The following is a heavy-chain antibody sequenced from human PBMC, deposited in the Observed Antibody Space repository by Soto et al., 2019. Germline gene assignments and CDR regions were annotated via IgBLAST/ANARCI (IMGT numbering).Heavy chain of an antibody. D-gene: IGHD2-21*02. V-gene: IGHV4-59*01. CDR3: ARVAYIYCGGDCYAHWFDP. CDR2: IYYSGST. J-gene: IGHJ5*02. Sequence: TSETLSLTCTVSGGSISSYYWSWIRQPPGKGLEWIGYIYYSGSTNYNPSLKSRVTISVDTSKNQFSLKLSSVTAADTAVYYCARVAYIYCGGDCYAHWFDPWGQGTLVTVSS. CDR1: GGSISSYY.